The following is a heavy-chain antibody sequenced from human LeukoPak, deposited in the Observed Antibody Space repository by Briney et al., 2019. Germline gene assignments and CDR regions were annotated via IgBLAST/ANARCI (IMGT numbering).Heavy chain of an antibody. CDR3: ARGRGYCSSTSCYGGWYYYYGMDV. V-gene: IGHV4-34*01. J-gene: IGHJ6*02. CDR2: INHSGST. Sequence: SETLSLTCSVYGGSFSGYYWSWIRQPPGKGLEWIGEINHSGSTNYNPSLKSRVTISVDTSKNQFSLKLSSVTAADTAVYYCARGRGYCSSTSCYGGWYYYYGMDVWGQGTTVTVSS. CDR1: GGSFSGYY. D-gene: IGHD2-2*03.